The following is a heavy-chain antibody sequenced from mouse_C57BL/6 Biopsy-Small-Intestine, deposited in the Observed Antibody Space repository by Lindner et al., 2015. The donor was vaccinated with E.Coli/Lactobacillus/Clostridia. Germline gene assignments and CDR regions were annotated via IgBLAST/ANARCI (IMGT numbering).Heavy chain of an antibody. CDR1: GYAFTNYL. Sequence: VQLQESGAELVRPGTSVKVSCKASGYAFTNYLIEWVKQRPGQGLEWIGVINPGSGGTNYNEKFKGKATLTADKSSSTAYMQLSSLTSEDSAVYFCARNCYGKRGFDYWGQGTTLTVSS. D-gene: IGHD1-1*01. CDR3: ARNCYGKRGFDY. V-gene: IGHV1-54*01. CDR2: INPGSGGT. J-gene: IGHJ2*01.